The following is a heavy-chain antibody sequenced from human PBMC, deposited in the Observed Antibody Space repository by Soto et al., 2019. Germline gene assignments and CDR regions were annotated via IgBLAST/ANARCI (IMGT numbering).Heavy chain of an antibody. CDR3: ALPTKYSSGWFGLIDF. CDR1: GFTFSTYG. Sequence: PGGSLRLSCAASGFTFSTYGMHWVRQVPGKGLEWVAVISYDGSNTYYADSVKGRFSISRDNSKNTLYLQMNSLTAEDTAVYYCALPTKYSSGWFGLIDFWGQGALVTVSS. CDR2: ISYDGSNT. V-gene: IGHV3-30*03. J-gene: IGHJ4*02. D-gene: IGHD6-19*01.